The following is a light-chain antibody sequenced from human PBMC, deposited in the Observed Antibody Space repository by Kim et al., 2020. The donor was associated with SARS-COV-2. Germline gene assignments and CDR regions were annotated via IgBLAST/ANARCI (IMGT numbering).Light chain of an antibody. J-gene: IGKJ2*01. Sequence: PGESATLSCRASQSIGSSLAWYQHKPGQAPRLRIYDAFNRATGIPARFSGSGSGTDFTLTISSLEPEDFAVYYCQQRSNWYTFGQGTKLEI. V-gene: IGKV3-11*01. CDR1: QSIGSS. CDR3: QQRSNWYT. CDR2: DAF.